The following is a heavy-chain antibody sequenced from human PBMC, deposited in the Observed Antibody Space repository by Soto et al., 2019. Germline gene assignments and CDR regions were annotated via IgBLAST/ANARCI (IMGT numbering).Heavy chain of an antibody. D-gene: IGHD3-9*01. Sequence: SETLSLTCAVSGGSISSGGYSWSWIRQPPGKGLEWIGYIYYSGSTNYNPPLKSRVTISVDTSKNQFSLKLSSVTAADTAVYYCARGHVLCYVDWLSGPYAFEIWGQGTMVTVSS. CDR3: ARGHVLCYVDWLSGPYAFEI. J-gene: IGHJ3*02. V-gene: IGHV4-61*08. CDR1: GGSISSGGYS. CDR2: IYYSGST.